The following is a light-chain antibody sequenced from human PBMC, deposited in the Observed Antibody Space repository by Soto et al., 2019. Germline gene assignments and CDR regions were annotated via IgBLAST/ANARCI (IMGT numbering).Light chain of an antibody. Sequence: EIVLTQSPATLSLSPGERATLSCRASQSVSSYLAWFQQKPGQAPRLLIYDASNRATGIPARFSGSGSGTDFTLTISSLEPEDIAVYYCQQRSNFWTFGQGTKVEIK. V-gene: IGKV3-11*01. CDR3: QQRSNFWT. J-gene: IGKJ1*01. CDR2: DAS. CDR1: QSVSSY.